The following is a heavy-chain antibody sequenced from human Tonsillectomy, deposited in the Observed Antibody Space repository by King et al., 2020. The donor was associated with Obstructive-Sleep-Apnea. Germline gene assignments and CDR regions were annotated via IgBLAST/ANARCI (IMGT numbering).Heavy chain of an antibody. V-gene: IGHV3-11*06. D-gene: IGHD1-26*01. CDR2: ITPSCPYT. CDR3: AREIGGSGSHYYYDALDV. Sequence: VQLVESGGGLVKPGGSLRLSCTASGFNVSDHYMTWIRQAPGKGPEWISDITPSCPYTDYAGSVKGRLTISRDNAKNSLFLQMKGLRVEDTATYYCAREIGGSGSHYYYDALDVWGQGTTVTVSS. J-gene: IGHJ6*02. CDR1: GFNVSDHY.